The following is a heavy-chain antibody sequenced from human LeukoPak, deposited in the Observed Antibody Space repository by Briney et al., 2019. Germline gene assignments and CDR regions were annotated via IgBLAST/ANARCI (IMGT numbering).Heavy chain of an antibody. CDR1: GLRLSNYG. J-gene: IGHJ4*02. D-gene: IGHD6-13*01. CDR2: ISESGGGT. CDR3: AKADRNRDMAAPVDY. Sequence: GGSLRLSCVVSGLRLSNYGMSWVRQAPGKGLEWVSGISESGGGTNYADSVKGRFTISRDNSKNTLYLQMNSLRAEDSAVYYCAKADRNRDMAAPVDYWGQGTLVTVSS. V-gene: IGHV3-23*01.